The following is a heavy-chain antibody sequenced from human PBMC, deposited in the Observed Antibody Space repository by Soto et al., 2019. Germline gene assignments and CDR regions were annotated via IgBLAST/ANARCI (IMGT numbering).Heavy chain of an antibody. J-gene: IGHJ5*02. V-gene: IGHV4-39*01. CDR3: ARPVREEGYCSSTSCYSNWFDP. CDR2: IYYSGST. D-gene: IGHD2-2*02. Sequence: QLQLQESGPGLVKPSETLSLTCTVSGGSISSSSYYWGWIRQPPGKGLEWIGSIYYSGSTYYNPSLKSRVTISVDTSKNQFSLKLSSVTAADTAVYYCARPVREEGYCSSTSCYSNWFDPWGQGTLVTVSS. CDR1: GGSISSSSYY.